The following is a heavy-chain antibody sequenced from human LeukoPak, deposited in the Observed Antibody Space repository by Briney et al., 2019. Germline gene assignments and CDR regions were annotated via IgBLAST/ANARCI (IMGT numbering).Heavy chain of an antibody. CDR2: MNPNSGNT. J-gene: IGHJ4*02. CDR1: GYTFTSYD. D-gene: IGHD6-19*01. V-gene: IGHV1-8*01. Sequence: ASVKVSCKASGYTFTSYDINWVRQATGQGLEWMGWMNPNSGNTGYAQKFQGRVTMTRNTSISTAYMELSSLRSEDTAVYYCARGEYSSGWYGAYFDHWGQGTLVTVSS. CDR3: ARGEYSSGWYGAYFDH.